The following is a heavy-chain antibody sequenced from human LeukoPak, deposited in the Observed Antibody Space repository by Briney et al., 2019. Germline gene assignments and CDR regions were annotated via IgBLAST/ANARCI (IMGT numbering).Heavy chain of an antibody. Sequence: PSETLSLTCTVSGGSISSGDYYWSWIRQPPGKGLEWIGYIYYSGSTYYNPSLSSRLTISVDTSKNQISLKLSFVTAADTAVYYCARRRYTSGYLDYWGQGTLVTVSS. CDR1: GGSISSGDYY. CDR3: ARRRYTSGYLDY. J-gene: IGHJ4*02. D-gene: IGHD3-22*01. CDR2: IYYSGST. V-gene: IGHV4-30-4*08.